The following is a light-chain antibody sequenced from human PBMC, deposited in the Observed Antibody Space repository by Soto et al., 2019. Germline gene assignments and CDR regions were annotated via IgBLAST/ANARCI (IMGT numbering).Light chain of an antibody. CDR3: QQLNSYPS. Sequence: IQLTQSPSSLSASVGDRVTITCRASQGISSYLAWYQHKPGKAPKLLIYAASTLQSGVPSRFSGSGSGTDFTLTISSLKPEDFATDYCQQLNSYPSFGGGTKVDIK. CDR2: AAS. V-gene: IGKV1-9*01. J-gene: IGKJ4*01. CDR1: QGISSY.